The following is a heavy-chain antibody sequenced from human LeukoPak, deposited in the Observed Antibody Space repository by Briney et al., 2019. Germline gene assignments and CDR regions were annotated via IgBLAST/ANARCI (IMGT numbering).Heavy chain of an antibody. Sequence: PGRSLRLSCAASGFTFDDYAMHWVRQAPGKGLEWVSGISWNSGSIGYADSVKGRFTISRDNAKNSLYLQMNSLRAEDTALYYCAKDMGVGMSHAFDIWGQGTMVTVSS. V-gene: IGHV3-9*01. CDR3: AKDMGVGMSHAFDI. J-gene: IGHJ3*02. D-gene: IGHD2-15*01. CDR2: ISWNSGSI. CDR1: GFTFDDYA.